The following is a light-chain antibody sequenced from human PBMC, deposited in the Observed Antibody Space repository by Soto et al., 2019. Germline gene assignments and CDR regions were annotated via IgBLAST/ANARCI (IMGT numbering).Light chain of an antibody. Sequence: EIVFTQSPVTLSLSPGERATLSCRASQSVSNNYLAWYQQKPGQAPRLLIYGASNRATGIPDRFSGSGSGTDFTLTISRLEPEDFAMYYCQQYGSSGTLGQGTKVDIK. V-gene: IGKV3-20*01. J-gene: IGKJ1*01. CDR1: QSVSNNY. CDR3: QQYGSSGT. CDR2: GAS.